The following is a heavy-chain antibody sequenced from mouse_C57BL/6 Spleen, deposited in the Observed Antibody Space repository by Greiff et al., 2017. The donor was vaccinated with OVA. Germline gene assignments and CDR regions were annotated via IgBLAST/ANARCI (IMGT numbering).Heavy chain of an antibody. J-gene: IGHJ1*03. V-gene: IGHV3-1*01. Sequence: EVQLQQSGPGMVKPSQSLSLTCTVTGYSITSGYDWHWIRHFPGNKLEWMGYISYSGSTNYNPSLKSRISITHDTSKNHFFLKLNSVTTEDTATYYCARGRDDAYHGGLFDVWGTGTTVTVSS. CDR2: ISYSGST. D-gene: IGHD2-3*01. CDR1: GYSITSGYD. CDR3: ARGRDDAYHGGLFDV.